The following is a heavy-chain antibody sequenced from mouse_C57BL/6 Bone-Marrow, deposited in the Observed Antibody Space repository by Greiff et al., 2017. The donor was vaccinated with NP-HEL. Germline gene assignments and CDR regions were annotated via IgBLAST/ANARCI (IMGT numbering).Heavy chain of an antibody. CDR3: AKEGGIVYAMDY. D-gene: IGHD2-5*01. CDR1: GFSLTSYG. Sequence: QVQLQQSGPGLVQPSQCLYITCTVSGFSLTSYGVHWVRQSPGKGLEWLGVIWSGGSTDYNAAFMSRLSITKDNSNSQVFFKMNSLQADDTAIYYSAKEGGIVYAMDYWGQGTSVTVSS. J-gene: IGHJ4*01. CDR2: IWSGGST. V-gene: IGHV2-5*01.